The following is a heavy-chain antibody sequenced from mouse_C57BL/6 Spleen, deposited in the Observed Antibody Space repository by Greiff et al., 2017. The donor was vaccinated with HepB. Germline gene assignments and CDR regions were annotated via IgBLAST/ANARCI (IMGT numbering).Heavy chain of an antibody. V-gene: IGHV1-72*01. D-gene: IGHD2-1*01. CDR2: IYPNSGGT. J-gene: IGHJ2*01. Sequence: QVQLKQPGAELVKPGASVKLSCPASGYNFTSYWMHWVKQRPGRGLEWIGRIYPNSGGTKYNEKFKSKATLTVDKPSRTAYMQRSSLTSEDSAVDYCARGGNYVLYFDYWGQGTTLTVSS. CDR3: ARGGNYVLYFDY. CDR1: GYNFTSYW.